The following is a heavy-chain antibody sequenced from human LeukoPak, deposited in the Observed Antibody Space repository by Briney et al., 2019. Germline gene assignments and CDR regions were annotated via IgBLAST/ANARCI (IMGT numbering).Heavy chain of an antibody. CDR1: GFTFSDYD. Sequence: GGSLTLSCAASGFTFSDYDMNWVRQPTGKGLEWVSAICTAGDTYYTGSVKGRFTISRENAKNPLYLQMNSLRAGDTAVYYCARVAKERVGGVYYFDYWGQGTLVTVSS. CDR2: ICTAGDT. V-gene: IGHV3-13*01. J-gene: IGHJ4*02. D-gene: IGHD1-1*01. CDR3: ARVAKERVGGVYYFDY.